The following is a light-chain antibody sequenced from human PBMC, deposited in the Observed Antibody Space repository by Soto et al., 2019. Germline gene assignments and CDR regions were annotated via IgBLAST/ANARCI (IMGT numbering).Light chain of an antibody. CDR2: SAS. V-gene: IGKV1-39*01. CDR3: HQTYSTPQT. CDR1: QTVTDY. Sequence: DIQMTQSPYSLSASVGDRVTITCRAGQTVTDYLNWYQHKPGKAPKLLIYSASTLQTGVPSRFSGSGSGTDFTLTITSLQHEDFGTYYCHQTYSTPQTVGQGTKVDIK. J-gene: IGKJ1*01.